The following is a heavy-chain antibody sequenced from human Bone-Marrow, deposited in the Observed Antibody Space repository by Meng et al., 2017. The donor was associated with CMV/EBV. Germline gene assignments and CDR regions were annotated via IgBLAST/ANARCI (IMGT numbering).Heavy chain of an antibody. CDR1: GFNFKNYV. V-gene: IGHV3-21*01. CDR3: ARDTVFGVVNYGMDV. CDR2: ISSSSSYI. J-gene: IGHJ6*02. D-gene: IGHD3-3*01. Sequence: GGSLRLSCAASGFNFKNYVMHWVRQAPGKGLEWVSSISSSSSYIYYADSVKGRFTISRDNAKNSLYLQMNSLRAEDTAVYYCARDTVFGVVNYGMDVWGQGTTVTVSS.